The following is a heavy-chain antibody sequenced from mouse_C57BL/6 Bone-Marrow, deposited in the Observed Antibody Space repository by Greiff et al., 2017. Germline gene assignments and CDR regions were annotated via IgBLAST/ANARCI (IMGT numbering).Heavy chain of an antibody. J-gene: IGHJ1*03. V-gene: IGHV1-85*01. CDR2: IYPRDGST. CDR1: GYTFTSYD. Sequence: VKLMESGPELVKPGASVKLSCKASGYTFTSYDINWVKQRPGQGLEWIGWIYPRDGSTTYNEKFKGTATLTVDTSSSTAYMELHSLTSDDSAVYFYARDCSSSYWYFDFCGTGNTITVSS. CDR3: ARDCSSSYWYFDF. D-gene: IGHD1-1*01.